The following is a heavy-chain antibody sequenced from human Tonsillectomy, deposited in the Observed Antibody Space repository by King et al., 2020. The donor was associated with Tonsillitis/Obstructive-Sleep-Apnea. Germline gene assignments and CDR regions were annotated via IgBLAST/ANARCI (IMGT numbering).Heavy chain of an antibody. V-gene: IGHV4-59*01. CDR1: GGSISSDY. Sequence: QLQESGPGLVKPSETLSLTCTVSGGSISSDYWSWIRQPPGKGLEWIGYIYYSGSTNYNPSLKSRVTISVDTSKNQFSLKLSYVTVADTAVYYCAREALDAFDIWGQGTMVTVSS. CDR3: AREALDAFDI. CDR2: IYYSGST. J-gene: IGHJ3*02.